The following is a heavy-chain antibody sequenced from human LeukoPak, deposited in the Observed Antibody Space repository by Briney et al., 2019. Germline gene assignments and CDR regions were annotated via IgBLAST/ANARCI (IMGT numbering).Heavy chain of an antibody. CDR2: MYYSESS. CDR3: ARAVGSGVASDY. Sequence: SETLPLTCTVSGGSFRGYYWSWIRQPPGKGLEWIGYMYYSESSNYNPSLKSRVTISVDTSKNQVSLKLSSVTAADTAVYYCARAVGSGVASDYWGQGTLVTVSS. J-gene: IGHJ4*02. D-gene: IGHD6-19*01. V-gene: IGHV4-59*01. CDR1: GGSFRGYY.